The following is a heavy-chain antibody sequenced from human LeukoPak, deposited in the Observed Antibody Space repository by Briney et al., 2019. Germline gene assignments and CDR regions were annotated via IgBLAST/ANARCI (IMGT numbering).Heavy chain of an antibody. V-gene: IGHV3-73*01. CDR2: IRTQANSYAT. CDR3: VRLSRLMFRGAPFDY. J-gene: IGHJ4*02. D-gene: IGHD3-10*01. Sequence: PGGSLRLSCAASGFTFSGAAMHWVRQASGKGLEWLGRIRTQANSYATTYAASVTGRFTISRDDSENMAYLQMNSLKSEDTAIYFCVRLSRLMFRGAPFDYWGQGTMVTVSS. CDR1: GFTFSGAA.